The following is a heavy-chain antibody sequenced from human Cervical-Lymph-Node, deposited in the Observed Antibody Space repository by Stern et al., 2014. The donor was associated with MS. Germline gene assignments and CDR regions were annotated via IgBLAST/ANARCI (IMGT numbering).Heavy chain of an antibody. J-gene: IGHJ4*02. CDR2: IWSDGSNT. CDR3: ARDRHDLGYCSGGSCYLPDY. Sequence: VHLVESGAGVVQPGRSLRLSCAASGFTFSSYGMHWVRQAPGKGLEWVAVIWSDGSNTYYAESVQGRFTISRDNSKNTLYLQMNSLRAEDTAVYYCARDRHDLGYCSGGSCYLPDYWGQGTLVTVSS. V-gene: IGHV3-33*01. D-gene: IGHD2-15*01. CDR1: GFTFSSYG.